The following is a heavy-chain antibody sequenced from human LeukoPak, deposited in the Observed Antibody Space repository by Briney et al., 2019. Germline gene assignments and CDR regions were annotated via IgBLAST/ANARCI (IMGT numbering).Heavy chain of an antibody. CDR2: INHSGST. D-gene: IGHD2/OR15-2a*01. V-gene: IGHV4-34*01. J-gene: IGHJ5*02. CDR3: ARAILSFDP. Sequence: SETLSLTCAVYGGSFSGYYWSWIRQPPGEGLEWIGEINHSGSTNYNPSLKSRVTISVDTSKNQFSLKLSSVTAADTAVYYCARAILSFDPWGQGTLVTVSS. CDR1: GGSFSGYY.